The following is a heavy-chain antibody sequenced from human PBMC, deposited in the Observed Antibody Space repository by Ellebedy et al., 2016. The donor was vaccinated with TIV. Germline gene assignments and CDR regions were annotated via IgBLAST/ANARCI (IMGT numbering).Heavy chain of an antibody. CDR3: AKLSQPQLLPDYRHAFDI. D-gene: IGHD5-12*01. CDR2: LSVSGDTT. CDR1: GFTFSSYA. V-gene: IGHV3-23*01. J-gene: IGHJ3*02. Sequence: GESLKISCAASGFTFSSYAMAWVRQAPGKGLEWVSSLSVSGDTTYYADSVKGRFTISRGNSKNTLTLHMNRLRAEDTAVYYCAKLSQPQLLPDYRHAFDIWGQGTMVTVSS.